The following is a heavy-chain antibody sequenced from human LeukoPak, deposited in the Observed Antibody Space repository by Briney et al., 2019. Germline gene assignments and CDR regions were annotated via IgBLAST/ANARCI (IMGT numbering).Heavy chain of an antibody. J-gene: IGHJ3*02. CDR3: ARRVVVDEPAAFDI. V-gene: IGHV5-51*01. CDR1: GYNFNTFW. CDR2: IYPGDSDT. D-gene: IGHD2-15*01. Sequence: GESLKISCEGSGYNFNTFWIGWVRQKPGKGLEWMGIIYPGDSDTRYSPSFQGQVTISADKSINTAYLQWSSLKASDTAMYFCARRVVVDEPAAFDIWGQGTMVTVSS.